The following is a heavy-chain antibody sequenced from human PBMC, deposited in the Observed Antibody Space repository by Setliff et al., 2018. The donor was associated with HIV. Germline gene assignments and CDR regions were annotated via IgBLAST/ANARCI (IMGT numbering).Heavy chain of an antibody. J-gene: IGHJ4*02. D-gene: IGHD3-22*01. Sequence: KSGPTLVNPTQTLTLTCTFSGFSLSTSGVGVGWIRQPPGKALERLALIYWNDDKRYSPSLKSRLTITKDTSKNQVVLTMTNMDPVETATYYCAHRLSYYDTSGYYSYYFDYWGQGTLVTVSS. CDR2: IYWNDDK. V-gene: IGHV2-5*01. CDR1: GFSLSTSGVG. CDR3: AHRLSYYDTSGYYSYYFDY.